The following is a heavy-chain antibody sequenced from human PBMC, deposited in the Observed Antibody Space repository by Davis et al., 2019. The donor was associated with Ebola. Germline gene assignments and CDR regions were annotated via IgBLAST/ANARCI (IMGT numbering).Heavy chain of an antibody. CDR2: MNPDSGNT. V-gene: IGHV1-8*02. J-gene: IGHJ2*01. CDR1: GYIFRNND. Sequence: ASVKVSCKASGYIFRNNDINWVRQAPGQGLEWMGWMNPDSGNTGYASKFQGRVTMTRNNSITTAYMELSSLRSEDTAVYYCARPIEKRCSPGCFDLWGRGTLVTVSS. D-gene: IGHD4/OR15-4a*01. CDR3: ARPIEKRCSPGCFDL.